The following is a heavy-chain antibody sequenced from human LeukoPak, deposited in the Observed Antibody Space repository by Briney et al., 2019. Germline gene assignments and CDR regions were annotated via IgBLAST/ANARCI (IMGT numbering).Heavy chain of an antibody. CDR2: ISDSSDDI. Sequence: GGSLRLSCAASGFSFSAYTMSWVRQAPGKGLEWISSISDSSDDIYYADSVKGRFIISRDNAKNSLYLQMNRLRVEDTAVYYWAWEGWYGNRKWAQEPLVTVS. CDR1: GFSFSAYT. V-gene: IGHV3-21*01. D-gene: IGHD2/OR15-2a*01. J-gene: IGHJ4*02. CDR3: AWEGWYGNRK.